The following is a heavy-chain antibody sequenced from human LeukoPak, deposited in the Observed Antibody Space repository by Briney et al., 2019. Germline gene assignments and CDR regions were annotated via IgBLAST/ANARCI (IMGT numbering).Heavy chain of an antibody. CDR2: ISYDGSNK. V-gene: IGHV3-30*18. D-gene: IGHD3-9*01. J-gene: IGHJ4*02. CDR1: GFTFSSYG. CDR3: AKNADDILTGYYNY. Sequence: PGGSLRLSCAASGFTFSSYGMHWVRQAPGKGLEWVAVISYDGSNKYYADSVRGRFTISRDNSKNTLYLQMNSLRAEDTAVYYCAKNADDILTGYYNYWGQGTLVTVSS.